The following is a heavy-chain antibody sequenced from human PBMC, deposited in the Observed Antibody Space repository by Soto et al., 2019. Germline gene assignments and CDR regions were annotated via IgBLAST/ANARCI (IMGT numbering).Heavy chain of an antibody. CDR3: ASRQEDYDPVTGYYMRYFDL. CDR1: GFTFSSYN. Sequence: EVQLVESGGGLVKPGGSLRLSCVASGFTFSSYNMNWVRQAPGKGLEWVSSISSSSSYRDYADSVKGRFTTSRDNAKNSRYLQINSLRAEDTALYYCASRQEDYDPVTGYYMRYFDLWGRGTLVTVSS. D-gene: IGHD3-9*01. V-gene: IGHV3-21*01. J-gene: IGHJ2*01. CDR2: ISSSSSYR.